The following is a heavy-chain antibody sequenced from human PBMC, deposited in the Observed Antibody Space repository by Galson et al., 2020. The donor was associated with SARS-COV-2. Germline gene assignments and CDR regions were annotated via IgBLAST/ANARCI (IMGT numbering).Heavy chain of an antibody. CDR2: INDSGIT. V-gene: IGHV4-34*01. J-gene: IGHJ5*02. D-gene: IGHD3-10*01. Sequence: SETLSLTCAVSGGPFSGYYWSWIRQSPGKGLEWIGEINDSGITKYNPSLKSRVTISADTSRKKFSLQVTSVTAADTAVYFCARVAGSRPSLLRGVYNWFDPWGQGTLVTVTS. CDR3: ARVAGSRPSLLRGVYNWFDP. CDR1: GGPFSGYY.